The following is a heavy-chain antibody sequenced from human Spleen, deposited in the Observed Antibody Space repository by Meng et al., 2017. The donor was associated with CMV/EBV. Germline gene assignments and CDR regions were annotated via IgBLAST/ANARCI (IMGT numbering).Heavy chain of an antibody. Sequence: SETLSLTCAVYGGSFSGYYWSWIRQPPGKGLEWIGEINHSGSTNYNPSLKSRVTISVDTSKNQFSLKLSSVTAADTAVYYCATRGYDFWSGPDYYYGMDVWGQGTTVTVSS. CDR1: GGSFSGYY. J-gene: IGHJ6*02. V-gene: IGHV4-34*01. CDR2: INHSGST. CDR3: ATRGYDFWSGPDYYYGMDV. D-gene: IGHD3-3*01.